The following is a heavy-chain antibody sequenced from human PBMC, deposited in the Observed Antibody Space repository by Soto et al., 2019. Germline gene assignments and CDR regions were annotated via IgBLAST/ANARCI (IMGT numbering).Heavy chain of an antibody. CDR2: ISYDGSNK. Sequence: GGSLRLSCAASGFTFSSYAMHWVRQAPGKGLEWVAVISYDGSNKYYADSVKGRFTISRDNSKNTLYLQMNSLRAEDTAVYYCARDSSPELELSDYLVLNWFDPWGQGTLVTVSS. J-gene: IGHJ5*02. V-gene: IGHV3-30-3*01. CDR1: GFTFSSYA. D-gene: IGHD1-7*01. CDR3: ARDSSPELELSDYLVLNWFDP.